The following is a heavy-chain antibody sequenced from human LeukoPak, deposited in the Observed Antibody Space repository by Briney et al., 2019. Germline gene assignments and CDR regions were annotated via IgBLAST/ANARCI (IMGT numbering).Heavy chain of an antibody. CDR1: GGSISSSSYY. CDR2: IYYSGST. V-gene: IGHV4-39*07. Sequence: PSETLSLTCTVSGGSISSSSYYWGWIRQPPGKGLEWIGSIYYSGSTYYNPSLKSRVTISVDMSENQFSLKLTSVTAADTAVYYCASQGGFYFNRFAPWGQGTLVTVSS. D-gene: IGHD2-15*01. J-gene: IGHJ5*02. CDR3: ASQGGFYFNRFAP.